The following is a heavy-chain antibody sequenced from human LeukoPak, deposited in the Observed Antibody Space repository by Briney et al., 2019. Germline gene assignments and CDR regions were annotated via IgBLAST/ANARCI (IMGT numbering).Heavy chain of an antibody. CDR2: IYYSGNT. CDR3: ASQFG. D-gene: IGHD3-16*01. CDR1: GRSISSYY. Sequence: ASDTLSLTCTVSGRSISSYYWIWLRQPPGKGLEWIGYIYYSGNTNYNPSLKSRVTISVDTSKNQFSLKLTSVTAADTAVYYCASQFGWGQGTLVTVSS. J-gene: IGHJ4*02. V-gene: IGHV4-59*07.